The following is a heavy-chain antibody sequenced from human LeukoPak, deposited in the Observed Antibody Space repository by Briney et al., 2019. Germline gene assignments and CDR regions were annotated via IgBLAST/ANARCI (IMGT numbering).Heavy chain of an antibody. CDR1: GGSISSSSYY. CDR2: IYYSGST. V-gene: IGHV4-39*07. Sequence: SETLSLTCTVSGGSISSSSYYWGWVRQPPGKGLEWIASIYYSGSTYYNPSLKSRVTISVDTSKNQFSLKLSSVTAADTAVYYCAREGSRDFWSGPVYYFDYWGQGTLVTVSS. CDR3: AREGSRDFWSGPVYYFDY. D-gene: IGHD3-3*01. J-gene: IGHJ4*02.